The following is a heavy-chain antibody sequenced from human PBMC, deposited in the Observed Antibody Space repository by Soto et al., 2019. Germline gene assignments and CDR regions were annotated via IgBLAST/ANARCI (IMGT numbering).Heavy chain of an antibody. CDR2: IDPRDSSA. CDR1: GYSFTTYY. CDR3: ARHEPLYYNFYGMDV. Sequence: SLKISCRTSGYSFTTYYITWVRQMAGRGLEWMGRIDPRDSSADYSPSFQGHVTMSIDASTHTAHLQWSSLKASDTATYYCARHEPLYYNFYGMDVWGQGTTVTVSS. J-gene: IGHJ6*02. V-gene: IGHV5-10-1*01.